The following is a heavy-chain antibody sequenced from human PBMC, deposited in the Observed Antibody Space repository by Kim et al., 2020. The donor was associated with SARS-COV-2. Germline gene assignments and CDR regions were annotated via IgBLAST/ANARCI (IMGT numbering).Heavy chain of an antibody. CDR1: GGSFSGYY. CDR2: INHSGST. D-gene: IGHD2-2*02. V-gene: IGHV4-34*01. J-gene: IGHJ6*02. CDR3: ARWGDCSSTSCYTGWGDYYYYYGMDV. Sequence: SETLSLTCAVYGGSFSGYYWSWIRQPPGKGLEWIGEINHSGSTNYNPSLKSRVTISVDTSKNQFSLKLSSVTAADTAVYYCARWGDCSSTSCYTGWGDYYYYYGMDVWGQGTTVTVSS.